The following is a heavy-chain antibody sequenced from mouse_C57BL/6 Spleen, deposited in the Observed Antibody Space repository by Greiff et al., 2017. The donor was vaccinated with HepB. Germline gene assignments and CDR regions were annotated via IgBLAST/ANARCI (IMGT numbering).Heavy chain of an antibody. J-gene: IGHJ2*01. CDR3: ARELRSP. V-gene: IGHV5-17*01. CDR2: ISSGSSTI. Sequence: EVQGVESGGGLVKPGGSLKLSCAASGFTFSDYGMHWVRQAPEKGLEWVAYISSGSSTIYYADTVKGRFTISRDNAKNTLFLQMTSLRSEDTAMYYCARELRSPWGQGTTLTVSS. D-gene: IGHD1-1*01. CDR1: GFTFSDYG.